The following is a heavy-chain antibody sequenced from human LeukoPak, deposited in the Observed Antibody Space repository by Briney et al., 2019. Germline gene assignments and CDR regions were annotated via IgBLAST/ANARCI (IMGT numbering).Heavy chain of an antibody. D-gene: IGHD5-18*01. CDR2: IYPGDSDT. CDR1: GYSFNNYW. J-gene: IGHJ4*02. V-gene: IGHV5-51*01. CDR3: ARPGRDGGFSYGFDY. Sequence: GESLKISCKGSGYSFNNYWIGWVRQMPGKGLEWMGIIYPGDSDTTYSPSFQGQVTISADKSINTAYLQWSSLKASDTAMYYCARPGRDGGFSYGFDYWGQGTLVTVSS.